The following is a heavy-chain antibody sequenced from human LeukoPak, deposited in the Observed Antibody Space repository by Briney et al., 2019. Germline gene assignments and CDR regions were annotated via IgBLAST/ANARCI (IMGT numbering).Heavy chain of an antibody. Sequence: GGSLRLSCAASGFSFSSFSMHWVRQAPGKGLEWVSCISGSTDYKYYADSVKGRFTISRDNAKNTLYLQMGSLRAEDMAVYYCARGVDTAMAYYFDYWGQGTLVTVSS. CDR2: ISGSTDYK. V-gene: IGHV3-21*01. J-gene: IGHJ4*02. CDR3: ARGVDTAMAYYFDY. D-gene: IGHD5-18*01. CDR1: GFSFSSFS.